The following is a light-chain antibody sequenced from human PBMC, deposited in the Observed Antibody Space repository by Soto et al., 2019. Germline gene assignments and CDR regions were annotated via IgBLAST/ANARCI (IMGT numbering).Light chain of an antibody. CDR1: SSGIGAYDY. CDR2: EVS. J-gene: IGLJ2*01. CDR3: SSYTSSSTVV. V-gene: IGLV2-14*01. Sequence: QSALTQPASLSGSPGQSITISCTGTSSGIGAYDYVSWFQQHPGKAPKLMIYEVSNRPSGVSNRFSGSKSGNTASLTISGLQAEDEADYYCSSYTSSSTVVFGGGTKVTVL.